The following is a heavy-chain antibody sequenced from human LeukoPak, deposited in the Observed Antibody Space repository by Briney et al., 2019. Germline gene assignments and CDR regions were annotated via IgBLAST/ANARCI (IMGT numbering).Heavy chain of an antibody. V-gene: IGHV1-18*01. J-gene: IGHJ4*02. CDR1: GYTFTSYG. D-gene: IGHD6-13*01. Sequence: ASVKVSCKASGYTFTSYGISWVRQAPGQGLEWMGWISAYNGNTNYAQKLQGRVTMTTDTSTSTAYMELRSLRSDDTAVYYCARAISAAHRYSSSWGYYFDYWGQGTLVTVSS. CDR2: ISAYNGNT. CDR3: ARAISAAHRYSSSWGYYFDY.